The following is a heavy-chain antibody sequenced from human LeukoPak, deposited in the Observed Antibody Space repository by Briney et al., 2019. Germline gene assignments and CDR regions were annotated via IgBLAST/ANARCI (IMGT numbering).Heavy chain of an antibody. CDR1: GHTFTSYA. D-gene: IGHD5-12*01. J-gene: IGHJ4*02. CDR2: INAGNGNT. CDR3: ARDHNIVAPFDY. Sequence: GASVKVSCKASGHTFTSYAMHWVRQAPGQRLEWMGWINAGNGNTKYSQKFQGRVTITRDTSVSTAYMELSSLRSEDTAVYYCARDHNIVAPFDYWGQGTLVTVSS. V-gene: IGHV1-3*01.